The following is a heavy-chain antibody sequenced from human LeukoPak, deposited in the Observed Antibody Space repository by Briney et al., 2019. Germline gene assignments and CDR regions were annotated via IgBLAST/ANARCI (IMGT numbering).Heavy chain of an antibody. Sequence: PSETLSPTCTVSGGSINSHYWSWIRQPPGKGLEWIGDIYYKGNTNYNPSLKSRVTISVDTSKNHLSLKLTSVLAADTAIYYCVRRDNTGWNYFDYWGQGILVTVSS. V-gene: IGHV4-59*08. CDR1: GGSINSHY. CDR3: VRRDNTGWNYFDY. D-gene: IGHD6-19*01. CDR2: IYYKGNT. J-gene: IGHJ4*02.